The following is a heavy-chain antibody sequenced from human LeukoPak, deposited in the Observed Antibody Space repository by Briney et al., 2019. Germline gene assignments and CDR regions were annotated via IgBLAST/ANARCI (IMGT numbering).Heavy chain of an antibody. CDR1: GFTFAHYG. J-gene: IGHJ5*02. D-gene: IGHD5-12*01. Sequence: GGSLRLSCAASGFTFAHYGVQWVRQAPGKGLEWVAAIAFDGRRKFYTNSVKGRFTISRDNSNNILFLQMSDLRTEDTALYYCARDRLYTGYDPVLDLWGQGTPVTVSS. CDR2: IAFDGRRK. CDR3: ARDRLYTGYDPVLDL. V-gene: IGHV3-30*03.